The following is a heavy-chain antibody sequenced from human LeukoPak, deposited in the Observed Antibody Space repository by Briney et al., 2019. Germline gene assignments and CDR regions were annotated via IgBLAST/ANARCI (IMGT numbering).Heavy chain of an antibody. Sequence: GGSLRLPCAASGFTFSSYGMHWVRQAPGKGLEWVAVISYDGSNKYYADSVKGRFTISRDNSKNALYLQMNSLRAEDTAVYYCAKDQLFRYGYSYGLTLTDWGQGTLVTVSS. V-gene: IGHV3-30*18. CDR2: ISYDGSNK. J-gene: IGHJ4*02. CDR1: GFTFSSYG. D-gene: IGHD5-18*01. CDR3: AKDQLFRYGYSYGLTLTD.